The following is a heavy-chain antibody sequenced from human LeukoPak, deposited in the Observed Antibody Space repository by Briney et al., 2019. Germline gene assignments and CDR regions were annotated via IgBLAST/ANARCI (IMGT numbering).Heavy chain of an antibody. CDR2: IKEDGSEK. CDR1: GFTFINAW. V-gene: IGHV3-7*01. CDR3: ASNDGYCSSTSCPGDAFDI. Sequence: GGSLRLSCAASGFTFINAWMTWVRQAPGKGLEWVANIKEDGSEKYYVDSVKGRFTISRDNAKNSLYLQMNSLRAEDTAVYYCASNDGYCSSTSCPGDAFDIWGQGTMVTVSS. J-gene: IGHJ3*02. D-gene: IGHD2-2*03.